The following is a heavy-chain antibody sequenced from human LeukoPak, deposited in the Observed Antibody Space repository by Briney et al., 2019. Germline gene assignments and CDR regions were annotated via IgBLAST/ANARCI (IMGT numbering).Heavy chain of an antibody. D-gene: IGHD5-24*01. CDR3: ARGERDGYNLLYYYYYMDV. CDR1: GYTFTSYY. CDR2: INPSGGST. V-gene: IGHV1-46*03. Sequence: ASVKVSCKASGYTFTSYYMHWVRQAPGQGLEWMGIINPSGGSTSYAQKFQGRVTMTRDMSTSTVYMELSSLRSEDTAVYYCARGERDGYNLLYYYYYMDVGSKGTTVTVS. J-gene: IGHJ6*03.